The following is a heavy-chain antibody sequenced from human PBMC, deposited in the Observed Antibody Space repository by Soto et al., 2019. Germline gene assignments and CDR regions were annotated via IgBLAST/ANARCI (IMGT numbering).Heavy chain of an antibody. CDR1: GFTFSSYA. J-gene: IGHJ4*02. D-gene: IGHD6-19*01. V-gene: IGHV3-23*01. Sequence: GGSLRLSCAASGFTFSSYAMNWVRQAPGKGLEWVSSISGTGDTTYYADSVKGRFTISRDNSKNTLYLQMNSLRAEDTAVYYCAKDSTGSWYYFDYWGQGTLVTVSS. CDR2: ISGTGDTT. CDR3: AKDSTGSWYYFDY.